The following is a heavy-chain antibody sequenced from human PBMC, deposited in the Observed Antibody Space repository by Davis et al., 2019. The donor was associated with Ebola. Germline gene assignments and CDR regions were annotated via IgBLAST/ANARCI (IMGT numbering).Heavy chain of an antibody. J-gene: IGHJ4*02. CDR2: IYYSGST. D-gene: IGHD3-10*01. Sequence: MPSETLSLTCTVSGGSISSYYWGWIRQPPGKGLEWIGRIYYSGSTYYNPSLKSRVTISVDTSKNQFSLKLSSVTAADTAVYYCARARNYYYGSGSYYTHWGQGTLVTVSS. V-gene: IGHV4-39*07. CDR1: GGSISSYY. CDR3: ARARNYYYGSGSYYTH.